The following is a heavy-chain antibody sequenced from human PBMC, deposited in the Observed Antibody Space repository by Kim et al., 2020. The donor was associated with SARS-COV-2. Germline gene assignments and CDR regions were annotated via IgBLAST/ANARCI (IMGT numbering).Heavy chain of an antibody. CDR3: AKTRYDILTGYSLFDY. Sequence: GGSLRLSCAASGFTFSSYAMSWVRQAPGKGLEWVSAISGSGGSTYYADSVKGRFTISRDNSKNTLYLQMNSLRAEDTAVYYCAKTRYDILTGYSLFDYWGQGTLVTVSS. V-gene: IGHV3-23*01. CDR2: ISGSGGST. J-gene: IGHJ4*02. CDR1: GFTFSSYA. D-gene: IGHD3-9*01.